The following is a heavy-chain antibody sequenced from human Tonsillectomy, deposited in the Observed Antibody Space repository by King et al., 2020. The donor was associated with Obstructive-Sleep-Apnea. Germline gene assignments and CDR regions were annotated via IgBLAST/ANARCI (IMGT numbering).Heavy chain of an antibody. V-gene: IGHV5-51*01. CDR3: ARRGTYGENYFDY. Sequence: QLVQSGAEVKKSGESLKISCKGSGYSFTSYWIGWVRQKPGKGLEWVGIIYPCDSDTRYSPSFQGQVTISADKSISTAYLQWGSLKASDTAMYYCARRGTYGENYFDYWGQGTLVTVSS. D-gene: IGHD4-17*01. CDR1: GYSFTSYW. J-gene: IGHJ4*02. CDR2: IYPCDSDT.